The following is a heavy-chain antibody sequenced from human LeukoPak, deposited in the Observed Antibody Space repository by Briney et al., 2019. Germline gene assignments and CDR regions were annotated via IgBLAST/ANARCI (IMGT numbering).Heavy chain of an antibody. V-gene: IGHV4-59*08. CDR3: ARQVGTDAFDI. CDR2: IHYSGGT. J-gene: IGHJ3*02. D-gene: IGHD1-26*01. Sequence: SETLSLTCTVSGGSIRNYYWTWIRQPPGKRLEWIGYIHYSGGTNYNPSLKSRVTISVDTSKNQFSLRLSSVTAADTAVYYCARQVGTDAFDIWGQGTMVTVSS. CDR1: GGSIRNYY.